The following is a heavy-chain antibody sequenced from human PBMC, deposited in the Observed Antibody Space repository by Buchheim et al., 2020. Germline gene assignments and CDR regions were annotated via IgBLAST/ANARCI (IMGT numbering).Heavy chain of an antibody. CDR3: AQFSYGSGRSYYYYGMDV. D-gene: IGHD3-10*01. Sequence: QVQLVQSGAEVKKPGSSVKVSCKASGGTFSSYTISWVRQAPGQGLEWMGRIIPILGIANYAQKFQGRVTITADKSTSTAYMELNSLRSEDTAVYYCAQFSYGSGRSYYYYGMDVWGQGTT. CDR2: IIPILGIA. V-gene: IGHV1-69*02. J-gene: IGHJ6*02. CDR1: GGTFSSYT.